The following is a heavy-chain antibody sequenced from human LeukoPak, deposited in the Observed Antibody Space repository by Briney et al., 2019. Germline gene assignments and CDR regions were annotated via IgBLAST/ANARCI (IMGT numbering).Heavy chain of an antibody. Sequence: PSETLSLTCTVSGGSISSSSYYWGWIRQPPGKGLEWIGSIYYSGSTYYNPSLKSRVTMSVDTSKNQFSLKLSSVTAADTAVYYCAINSGYYSPDTLDYWGQGTLVTVSS. CDR2: IYYSGST. CDR1: GGSISSSSYY. J-gene: IGHJ4*02. V-gene: IGHV4-39*07. CDR3: AINSGYYSPDTLDY. D-gene: IGHD3-22*01.